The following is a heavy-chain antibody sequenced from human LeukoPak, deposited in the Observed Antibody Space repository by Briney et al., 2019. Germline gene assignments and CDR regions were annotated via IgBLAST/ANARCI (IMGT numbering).Heavy chain of an antibody. Sequence: GGSLRLSCAASGFTFSGSPIHWVRQASGKGLEWVGHIRSKADKYATTYAASLRGRFTISRDDPETTAYLQMNSLRAEDTAVYYCTKDWNYAVDPWGQGTQVTVSS. D-gene: IGHD1-7*01. J-gene: IGHJ5*02. V-gene: IGHV3-73*01. CDR3: TKDWNYAVDP. CDR1: GFTFSGSP. CDR2: IRSKADKYAT.